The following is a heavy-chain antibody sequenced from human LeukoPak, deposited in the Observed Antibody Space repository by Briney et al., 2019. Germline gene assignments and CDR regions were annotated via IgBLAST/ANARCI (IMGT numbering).Heavy chain of an antibody. J-gene: IGHJ3*02. CDR2: ISFAGDIY. V-gene: IGHV3-30*04. CDR3: AKARGYSSSWYMDAFDI. Sequence: PGGSLRLSCAASGFTFTSYAMHWVRQAPGKGLEWVAVISFAGDIYYYADSVKGRFTISRDNSKNTLYLQMNSLRAEDTAVYYCAKARGYSSSWYMDAFDIWGQGTMVTVSS. CDR1: GFTFTSYA. D-gene: IGHD6-13*01.